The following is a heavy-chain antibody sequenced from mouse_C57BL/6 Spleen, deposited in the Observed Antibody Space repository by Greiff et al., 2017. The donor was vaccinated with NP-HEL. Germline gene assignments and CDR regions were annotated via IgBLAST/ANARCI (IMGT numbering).Heavy chain of an antibody. D-gene: IGHD1-1*01. CDR3: TSFITTVVANFDV. CDR2: IDPENGDT. J-gene: IGHJ1*03. V-gene: IGHV14-4*01. Sequence: VQLKESGAELVRPGASVKLSCTASGFNIKDDYMHWVKQRPEQGLEWIGWIDPENGDTEYASKFQGKATITADTSSNTAYLQLSSLTSEDTAVYYCTSFITTVVANFDVWGTGTTVTVSS. CDR1: GFNIKDDY.